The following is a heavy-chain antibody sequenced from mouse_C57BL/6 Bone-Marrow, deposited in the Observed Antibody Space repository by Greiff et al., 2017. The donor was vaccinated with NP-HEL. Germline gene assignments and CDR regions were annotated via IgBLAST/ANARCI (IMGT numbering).Heavy chain of an antibody. V-gene: IGHV1-15*01. CDR3: TRPGNYFDY. CDR1: CYTFTDYE. Sequence: VQLQQSGAELVRPGASVTLSCKASCYTFTDYEMHWVKQTPVHGLEWIGAIDPETGGTAYNQKFKGKAILTADKSSSTAYMELRSLTSEDSAVYYCTRPGNYFDYWGQGTTLTVSS. CDR2: IDPETGGT. J-gene: IGHJ2*01. D-gene: IGHD1-1*02.